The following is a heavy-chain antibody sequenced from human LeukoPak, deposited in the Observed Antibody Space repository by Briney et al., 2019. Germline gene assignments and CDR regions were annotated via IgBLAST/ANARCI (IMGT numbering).Heavy chain of an antibody. CDR2: INNDGSST. Sequence: GGSLRISCAASGFTFSGYWMHWVRQAPGKGLVWVSRINNDGSSTTYADSVKGRFTTSRDNAKNTLDLQMNSLTAEDTAVYYCARGGWGTAIDYLGQGTLVTVSS. V-gene: IGHV3-74*01. CDR1: GFTFSGYW. D-gene: IGHD1-7*01. J-gene: IGHJ4*02. CDR3: ARGGWGTAIDY.